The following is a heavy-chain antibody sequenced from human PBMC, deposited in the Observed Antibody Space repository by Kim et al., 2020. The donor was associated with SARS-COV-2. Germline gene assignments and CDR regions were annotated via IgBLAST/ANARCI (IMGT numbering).Heavy chain of an antibody. Sequence: GGSLRLSCAASGFDFGTHSMHWVRQAPGKGLEWVSSIGGASNYIYYADSVKGRFTISRDNAKNSLYLQMNSLRAEDTAVYYCARGGYCSSTSCYFYYYALDVWGQGTTVTVSS. CDR3: ARGGYCSSTSCYFYYYALDV. CDR2: IGGASNYI. D-gene: IGHD2-2*01. J-gene: IGHJ6*02. CDR1: GFDFGTHS. V-gene: IGHV3-21*01.